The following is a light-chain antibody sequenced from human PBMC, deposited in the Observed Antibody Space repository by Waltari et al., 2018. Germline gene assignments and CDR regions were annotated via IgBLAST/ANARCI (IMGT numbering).Light chain of an antibody. CDR2: GEN. J-gene: IGLJ3*02. CDR3: NCRDTSDYHLWL. CDR1: SLTNYS. Sequence: SSELTQDPVVSVALGQTVSITCQGDSLTNYSATCYQRKPGQAPVLVIYGENNRPSGTPDRFSGSRSGNTSSLTITGAQAEDEADYYCNCRDTSDYHLWLFGGGTKLTVL. V-gene: IGLV3-19*01.